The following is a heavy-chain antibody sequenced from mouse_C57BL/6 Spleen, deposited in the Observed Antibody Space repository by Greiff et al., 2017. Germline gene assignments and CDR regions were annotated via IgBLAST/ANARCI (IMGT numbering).Heavy chain of an antibody. J-gene: IGHJ2*01. CDR2: IDPEDGET. V-gene: IGHV14-2*01. CDR1: GFNIKDYY. CDR3: ARSQDGYNLDY. D-gene: IGHD2-3*01. Sequence: EVTLQESGAELVKPGASVKLSCTATGFNIKDYYMHWVKQRTEQGLEWIGRIDPEDGETKYAPKFQGKATITADTSSNAAYMQLSSLTSEDSAIYFCARSQDGYNLDYWGQGTTLTVSS.